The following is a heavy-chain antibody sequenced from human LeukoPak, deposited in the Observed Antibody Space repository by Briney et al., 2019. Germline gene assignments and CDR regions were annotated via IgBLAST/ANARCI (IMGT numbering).Heavy chain of an antibody. CDR1: GFTFSSYA. Sequence: GGSLRLSCAASGFTFSSYAMSWVRQAPGKGLEWVSAISGSGGSTYYADSVKGRFTISRDNSKNTLYLQMNSLRAEDTAVYYCVRAAVAGTSFDYWGQGTLVTVSS. J-gene: IGHJ4*02. CDR3: VRAAVAGTSFDY. V-gene: IGHV3-23*01. D-gene: IGHD6-19*01. CDR2: ISGSGGST.